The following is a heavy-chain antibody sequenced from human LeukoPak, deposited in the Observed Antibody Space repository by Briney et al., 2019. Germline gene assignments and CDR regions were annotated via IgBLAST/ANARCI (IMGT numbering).Heavy chain of an antibody. CDR1: EYTFTGYY. J-gene: IGHJ4*02. CDR2: INPNSGGT. CDR3: ARGFGYSYGYLVY. D-gene: IGHD5-18*01. V-gene: IGHV1-2*02. Sequence: ASVKVSCKASEYTFTGYYMHWVRQAPGQGLEWMGWINPNSGGTNYAQKFQGRVTMTRDTSISTAYMELSRLRSDDTAVYYCARGFGYSYGYLVYWGQGTLVTVSS.